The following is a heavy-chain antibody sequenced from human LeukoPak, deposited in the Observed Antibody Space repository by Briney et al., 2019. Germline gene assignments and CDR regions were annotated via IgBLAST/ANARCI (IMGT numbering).Heavy chain of an antibody. V-gene: IGHV4-39*01. Sequence: SETLSLTCTVSGGSISSSSYYWGWIRQPPGKGLEWIGSIYYSGSTYYNPSLKSRVTISVDTSKNQFSLKLSSVTAADTAVYYCASSFYIAVAGTGVLYFDYWGQGTLVTVSS. D-gene: IGHD6-19*01. CDR2: IYYSGST. J-gene: IGHJ4*02. CDR1: GGSISSSSYY. CDR3: ASSFYIAVAGTGVLYFDY.